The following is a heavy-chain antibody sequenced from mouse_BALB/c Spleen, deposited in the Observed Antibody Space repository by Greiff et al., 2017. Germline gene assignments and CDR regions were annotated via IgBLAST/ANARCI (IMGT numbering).Heavy chain of an antibody. Sequence: EVQLQESGGGLVKPGGSLKLSCAASGFTFSSYAMSWVRQTPEKRLEWVASISSGGSTYYPDSVKGRFTISRDNARNILYLQMSSLRSEDTAMYYCARDEYFDYWGQGTTLTVSS. J-gene: IGHJ2*01. CDR3: ARDEYFDY. V-gene: IGHV5-6-5*01. CDR2: ISSGGST. CDR1: GFTFSSYA.